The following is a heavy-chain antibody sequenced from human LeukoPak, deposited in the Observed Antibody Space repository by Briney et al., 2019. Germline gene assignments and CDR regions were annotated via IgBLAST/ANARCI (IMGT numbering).Heavy chain of an antibody. V-gene: IGHV3-66*02. Sequence: GGSLRLSCAASGVTSNYMTWVRQAPGKGLEWVSVIYNGGTTYYADSVKGRFTISRDNSKSTLFVYLQMDSLRTDDTALYYCAGGGEAARSLAYWGQGALVTVSS. D-gene: IGHD6-6*01. CDR3: AGGGEAARSLAY. CDR1: GVTSNY. J-gene: IGHJ4*02. CDR2: IYNGGTT.